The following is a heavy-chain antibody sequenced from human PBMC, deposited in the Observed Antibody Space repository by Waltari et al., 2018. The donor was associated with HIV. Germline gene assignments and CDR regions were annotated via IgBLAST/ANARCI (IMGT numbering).Heavy chain of an antibody. CDR3: AREITMIVGDWFDP. Sequence: QVQLQESGPGLVTPSDTVSLTCTVSGRHLSSHYWRWIRQPPGKGLEWIGYIYYSGSTNYNPSLKSRVTISVDTSKNQFSLKLSSVAAADTAVYYCAREITMIVGDWFDPWGQGTLVTVSS. CDR2: IYYSGST. CDR1: GRHLSSHY. J-gene: IGHJ5*02. V-gene: IGHV4-59*11. D-gene: IGHD3-22*01.